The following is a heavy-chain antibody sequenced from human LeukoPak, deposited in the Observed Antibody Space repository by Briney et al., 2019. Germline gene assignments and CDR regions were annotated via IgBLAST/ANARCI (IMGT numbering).Heavy chain of an antibody. CDR3: ARVSGSIHRGGLWFGP. J-gene: IGHJ5*02. Sequence: PSETLSLTCAVSGYSISNTYYWGWLRQSPGKGLEWIATFYHGGTTYYNPSLKSRITISEDTSKNQFSLKLSSVTAADTAVYYCARVSGSIHRGGLWFGPWGQGTLVTVSS. CDR2: FYHGGTT. CDR1: GYSISNTYY. D-gene: IGHD3-16*01. V-gene: IGHV4-38-2*01.